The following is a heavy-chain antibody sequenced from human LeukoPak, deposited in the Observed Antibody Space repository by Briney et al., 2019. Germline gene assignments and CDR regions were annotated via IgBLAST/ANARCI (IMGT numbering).Heavy chain of an antibody. V-gene: IGHV5-51*01. D-gene: IGHD2-2*01. CDR3: ARLTSLDCSSSSCSLDYFDY. Sequence: GESLKISCKGSGYSFTDYWIGWVRQMPGKGLEWMGIIYPDDSDTRYSPPFQGQVTISADKSISTAYLQWSSLRASDTAMYYCARLTSLDCSSSSCSLDYFDYWGQGTLVTVSS. CDR1: GYSFTDYW. J-gene: IGHJ4*02. CDR2: IYPDDSDT.